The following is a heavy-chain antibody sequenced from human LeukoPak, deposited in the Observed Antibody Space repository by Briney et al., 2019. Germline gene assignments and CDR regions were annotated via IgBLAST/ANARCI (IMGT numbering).Heavy chain of an antibody. CDR3: ATYVDTAMVDDY. CDR1: GGTFSSYA. D-gene: IGHD5-18*01. J-gene: IGHJ4*02. Sequence: GASVKVSCKASGGTFSSYAISWVRQAPGQGLEWMGRIIPIFGIANYAQKFQGRVTITADKSTSTAYMELSSLRSEGTAVYYCATYVDTAMVDDYWAREPWSPSPQ. CDR2: IIPIFGIA. V-gene: IGHV1-69*04.